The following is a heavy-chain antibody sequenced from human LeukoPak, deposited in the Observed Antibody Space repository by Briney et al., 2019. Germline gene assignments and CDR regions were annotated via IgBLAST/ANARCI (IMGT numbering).Heavy chain of an antibody. CDR2: IYYSGST. CDR3: ARLINWYFDL. V-gene: IGHV4-39*01. J-gene: IGHJ2*01. Sequence: SQTLSLTCTVSGGSISSSSYYWGWIRQPPGKGLEWIGNIYYSGSTYYNPSLKSRVTISVDASKNQFSLKLSSETAADTAVYYCARLINWYFDLWGRGTLVTVSS. CDR1: GGSISSSSYY.